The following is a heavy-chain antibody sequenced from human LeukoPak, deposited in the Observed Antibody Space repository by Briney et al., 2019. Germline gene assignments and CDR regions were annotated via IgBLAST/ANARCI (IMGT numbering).Heavy chain of an antibody. D-gene: IGHD2-15*01. V-gene: IGHV3-7*01. CDR3: ARGVVIAAGYPWFDP. Sequence: GGSLRLSCAASGFTFSNYWMSWVRQAPGKGLEWVANIKEDGSEKNYVDSVKGRFTISRDNAKNSLYLQMNSLRAEDTAVYYCARGVVIAAGYPWFDPWGQGTLVIVSS. J-gene: IGHJ5*02. CDR2: IKEDGSEK. CDR1: GFTFSNYW.